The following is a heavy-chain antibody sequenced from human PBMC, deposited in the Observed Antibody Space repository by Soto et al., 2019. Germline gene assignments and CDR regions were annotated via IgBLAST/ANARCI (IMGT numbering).Heavy chain of an antibody. CDR3: VHEAGIYRTAGVEYGVHV. J-gene: IGHJ6*02. D-gene: IGHD2-8*02. CDR2: FYWDHDK. Sequence: QITLKESGPTLVKPTQPLTLTCTFSGFSLTARGVSGGWIRQPPGKALEWLALFYWDHDKRYNPSLKNRLAITNDTAKNQVVLSLTNMDPVDRATYYCVHEAGIYRTAGVEYGVHVWGQGTRVIVSS. V-gene: IGHV2-5*02. CDR1: GFSLTARGVS.